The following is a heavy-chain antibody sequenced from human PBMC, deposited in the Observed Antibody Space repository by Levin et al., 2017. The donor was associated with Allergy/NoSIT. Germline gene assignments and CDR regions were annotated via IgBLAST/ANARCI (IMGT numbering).Heavy chain of an antibody. J-gene: IGHJ6*03. D-gene: IGHD6-13*01. Sequence: SETLSLTCTVSGGSISSSSYYWGWIRQPPGKGLEWIGSIYYSGSTYYNPSLKSRVTISVDTSKNQFSLKLSAVTAADTAVYYCSFLYSSSWYSGTDYYDYMDVWGKGTTVTVPS. CDR2: IYYSGST. CDR1: GGSISSSSYY. CDR3: SFLYSSSWYSGTDYYDYMDV. V-gene: IGHV4-39*01.